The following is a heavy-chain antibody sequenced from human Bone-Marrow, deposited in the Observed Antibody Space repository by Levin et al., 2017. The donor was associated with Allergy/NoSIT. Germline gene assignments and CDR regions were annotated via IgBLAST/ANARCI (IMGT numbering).Heavy chain of an antibody. J-gene: IGHJ2*01. D-gene: IGHD6-19*01. V-gene: IGHV3-23*01. CDR1: GFTFSDTA. CDR3: AAGWRDLRYWYFDL. CDR2: ISGSSDRT. Sequence: PGGSLRLSCAASGFTFSDTAMSWVRQAPGKGLEWVSAISGSSDRTDYADSVKGRFTVSRDNSRNTVFLQGNSLRAEDTAVYYCAAGWRDLRYWYFDLWGRGTLVTVSS.